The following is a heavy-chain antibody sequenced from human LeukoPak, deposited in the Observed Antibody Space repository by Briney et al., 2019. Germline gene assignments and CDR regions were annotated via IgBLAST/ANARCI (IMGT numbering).Heavy chain of an antibody. D-gene: IGHD6-13*01. CDR2: ISSSSSTI. CDR1: GFTFSSYW. J-gene: IGHJ4*02. CDR3: ARDRATIAAAGTINY. Sequence: GGSLRLSCAASGFTFSSYWMRWVRQAPGKGLEWVSYISSSSSTIYYADSVKGRFTISRDNAKNSLYLQMDSLRAEDTAVYYCARDRATIAAAGTINYWGQGTLVTVSS. V-gene: IGHV3-48*04.